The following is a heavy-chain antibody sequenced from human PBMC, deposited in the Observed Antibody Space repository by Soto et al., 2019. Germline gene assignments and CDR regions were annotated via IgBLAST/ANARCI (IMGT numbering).Heavy chain of an antibody. D-gene: IGHD3-3*01. CDR2: ISSSSSYI. V-gene: IGHV3-21*01. Sequence: GGSLRLSCAASGFTFSSYSMNWVRQAPGKGLEWVSSISSSSSYIYYADSVKGRFTISRDNAKNSLYLQMNSLRAEDTAVYYCARAGNYDFWSGYPRYFDYWGQGTLVTVSS. CDR3: ARAGNYDFWSGYPRYFDY. J-gene: IGHJ4*02. CDR1: GFTFSSYS.